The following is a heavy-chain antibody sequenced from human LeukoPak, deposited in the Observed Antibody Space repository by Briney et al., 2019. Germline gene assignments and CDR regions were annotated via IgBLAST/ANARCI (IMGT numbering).Heavy chain of an antibody. Sequence: PSETLSLTCTVSGDSMSRFFWSWIRQPPGRGLEWIGSTHYSGDTKYNPSLKSRVSLSIDTSNQQFSLRLSSVTAADTAMYYCTRDLELERNRWNYFESWGQGTLVTVSS. J-gene: IGHJ4*02. CDR3: TRDLELERNRWNYFES. CDR2: THYSGDT. D-gene: IGHD1-1*01. V-gene: IGHV4-59*01. CDR1: GDSMSRFF.